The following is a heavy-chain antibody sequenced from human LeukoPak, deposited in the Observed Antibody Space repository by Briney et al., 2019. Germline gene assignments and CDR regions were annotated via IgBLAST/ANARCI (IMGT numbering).Heavy chain of an antibody. CDR3: ARTLGYIDL. Sequence: SETLSLTCAVYGGSFSGYYWSWIRQPPGKGLEWIGEINHSGSTNYNPSLKSRVTISVDTSKNQFSLKLNSVTPEDTAVYYCARTLGYIDLWGRGTLVTVSS. V-gene: IGHV4-34*01. CDR2: INHSGST. J-gene: IGHJ2*01. CDR1: GGSFSGYY.